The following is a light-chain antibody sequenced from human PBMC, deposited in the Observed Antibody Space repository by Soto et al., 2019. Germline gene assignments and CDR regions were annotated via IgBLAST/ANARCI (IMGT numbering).Light chain of an antibody. CDR1: QNIGTS. V-gene: IGKV1-39*01. Sequence: DIQMTQSPSSPSASVGDRVTITCRASQNIGTSLNWYQQKPGKAPTALIYKASTMQGGVPSRFSGSGSGTDFTLTISSLQPEDSATYYCQQSYGSIVYTFGPATNVDIK. J-gene: IGKJ2*01. CDR3: QQSYGSIVYT. CDR2: KAS.